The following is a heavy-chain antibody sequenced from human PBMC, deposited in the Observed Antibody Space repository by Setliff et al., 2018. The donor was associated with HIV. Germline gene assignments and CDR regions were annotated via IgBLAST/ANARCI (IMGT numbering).Heavy chain of an antibody. CDR3: ARDSFGGEFTYYYYGMDV. Sequence: ASVKVSCKASGYTFTSYAMHWVRQAPGQRLGWMGWINAGNGNTKYSQKFQGRVTITRDTSASTAYMELSSLRPEDTAVYYCARDSFGGEFTYYYYGMDVWGQGTTVTVSS. V-gene: IGHV1-3*01. D-gene: IGHD3-10*01. CDR1: GYTFTSYA. J-gene: IGHJ6*02. CDR2: INAGNGNT.